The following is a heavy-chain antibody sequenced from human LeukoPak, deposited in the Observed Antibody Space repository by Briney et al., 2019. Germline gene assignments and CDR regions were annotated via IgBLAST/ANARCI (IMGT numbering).Heavy chain of an antibody. D-gene: IGHD6-13*01. CDR3: ARASSS. J-gene: IGHJ4*02. CDR2: ISSSGSTI. CDR1: GFTFSDYY. Sequence: GGALRLSCAASGFTFSDYYMSWIRQAPGKGLEWVSYISSSGSTIYYADSVKCRFTISRGNANNSLFPPVNSLRCVGTAVYYCARASSSWGQGTLVTVSS. V-gene: IGHV3-11*04.